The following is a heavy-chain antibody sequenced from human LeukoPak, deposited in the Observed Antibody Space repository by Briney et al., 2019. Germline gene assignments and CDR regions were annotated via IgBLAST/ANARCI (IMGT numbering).Heavy chain of an antibody. D-gene: IGHD4-11*01. V-gene: IGHV3-66*01. Sequence: GGSLRLSCAASGFTVSSYYMTWVRHAPGKGLEWVSVMYSGGSTYYADSVKGRVAISRDNSQNTVLLQMNSVRVEDTAVYYCARSYSNHLFGMDVWGQGTAVTVSS. CDR2: MYSGGST. CDR1: GFTVSSYY. J-gene: IGHJ6*02. CDR3: ARSYSNHLFGMDV.